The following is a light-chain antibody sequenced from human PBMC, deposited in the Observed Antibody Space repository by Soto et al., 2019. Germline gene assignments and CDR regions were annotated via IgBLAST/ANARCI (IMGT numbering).Light chain of an antibody. CDR3: QQLNSFPFT. CDR1: QGISVY. Sequence: DIQLTQSPSFLSASVGDRVTITCRASQGISVYFAWYQQKPGRAPKLLIYATSTLQSGVPSRFSGSGSGTEFALTISSLQPEDFATYYCQQLNSFPFTFGPGTKVDIK. CDR2: ATS. J-gene: IGKJ3*01. V-gene: IGKV1-9*01.